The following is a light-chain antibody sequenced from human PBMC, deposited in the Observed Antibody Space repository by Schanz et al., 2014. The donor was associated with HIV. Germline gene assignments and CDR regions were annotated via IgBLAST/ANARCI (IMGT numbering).Light chain of an antibody. CDR1: SSSIKTNT. CDR3: GTWDDSLKAWV. CDR2: NTY. J-gene: IGLJ3*02. V-gene: IGLV1-44*01. Sequence: QSVLTQPPSASGTPGQRVTISCSGSSSSIKTNTVNWFQQLPGTAPKLLIYNTYHRPSGVPDRFSGSESGTSASLAISGLQSEDEADYYCGTWDDSLKAWVFGGGTKLTVL.